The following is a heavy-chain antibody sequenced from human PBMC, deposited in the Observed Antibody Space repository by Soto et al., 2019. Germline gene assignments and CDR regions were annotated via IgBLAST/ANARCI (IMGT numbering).Heavy chain of an antibody. V-gene: IGHV3-23*01. CDR3: VRDCSSSSCSVWKY. J-gene: IGHJ4*02. D-gene: IGHD2-2*01. CDR1: GFTFSKYV. CDR2: VTGNADKT. Sequence: EVQLLESGGGLVQPGGSLRLSCAASGFTFSKYVMTWVRQAPGKGLEWVSGVTGNADKTYYADSVKGRFSIFRDNSKNTLYLQMNSLRAEDMAVYYCVRDCSSSSCSVWKYWGQGVLVTVSS.